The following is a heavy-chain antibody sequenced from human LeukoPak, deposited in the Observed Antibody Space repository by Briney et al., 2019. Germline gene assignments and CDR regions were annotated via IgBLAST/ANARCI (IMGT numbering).Heavy chain of an antibody. CDR2: INPDSGGT. J-gene: IGHJ4*02. CDR1: GYTFTGYY. CDR3: AKDDLNDFHY. Sequence: ASVKVSCKASGYTFTGYYMFWLRQAPGQGLEWMGRINPDSGGTNYAQKFQGRVTMTRDTSITTAYMELSSLRSDDTAVYYCAKDDLNDFHYWGQGTLVTVSS. V-gene: IGHV1-2*06. D-gene: IGHD1-1*01.